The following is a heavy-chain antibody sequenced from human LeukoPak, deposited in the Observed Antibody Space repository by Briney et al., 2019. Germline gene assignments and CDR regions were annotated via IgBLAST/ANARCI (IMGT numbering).Heavy chain of an antibody. CDR1: GFTFSRYV. J-gene: IGHJ6*02. D-gene: IGHD3-22*01. V-gene: IGHV3-23*01. CDR3: AKDLAYYYDSSGYQAPRLSYYYYGMDV. Sequence: GGSLRLSCTASGFTFSRYVMSWVRQALGKGLEWVLAISGSGDITYYADSVKGRFTISRDNSKNTLYLQMNSLRAEDTAVYYCAKDLAYYYDSSGYQAPRLSYYYYGMDVWGQGITVTVSS. CDR2: ISGSGDIT.